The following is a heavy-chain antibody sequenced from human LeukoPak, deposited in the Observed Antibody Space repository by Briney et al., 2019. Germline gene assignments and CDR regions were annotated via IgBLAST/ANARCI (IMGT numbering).Heavy chain of an antibody. D-gene: IGHD3-3*01. CDR2: INPNSGGT. CDR1: GYTFTGYY. Sequence: ASVKVSCKASGYTFTGYYMHGVGQAPGQGLEWMGLINPNSGGTNYAQKFQGRVTKTRDTSISTAYMELSRLRSDDTAVYYCAREWVGDLWSGYASNWFDPWGQGTLVTVSS. J-gene: IGHJ5*02. CDR3: AREWVGDLWSGYASNWFDP. V-gene: IGHV1-2*02.